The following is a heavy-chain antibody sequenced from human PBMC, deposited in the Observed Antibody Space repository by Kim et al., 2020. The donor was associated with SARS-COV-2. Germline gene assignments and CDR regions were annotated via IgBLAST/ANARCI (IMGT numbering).Heavy chain of an antibody. D-gene: IGHD3-10*01. CDR2: FDPEDGET. Sequence: ASVKVSCKVSGYTLTELSMHWVRQAPGKGLEWMGGFDPEDGETIYAQKFQGRVTMTEDTSTDTAYMELSSLRSEDTAVYYCATPDYYGSGSYQYYFDYWGQGTLVTVSS. CDR3: ATPDYYGSGSYQYYFDY. CDR1: GYTLTELS. V-gene: IGHV1-24*01. J-gene: IGHJ4*02.